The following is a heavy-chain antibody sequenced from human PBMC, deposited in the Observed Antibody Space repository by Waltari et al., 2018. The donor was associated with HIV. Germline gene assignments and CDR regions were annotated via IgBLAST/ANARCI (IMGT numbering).Heavy chain of an antibody. D-gene: IGHD3-3*01. Sequence: EQLVQSGTEVTKPGASVRVSCKTYGYTSIGNIIPWVRQAPGKGLEWVGRIKSKTDGGTTDYAAPVKGRFYISRDDSKNRVFLQMNSLKTEDTAVYYCTTVSHDFWSGYYYDYFDHWGQGTLATVSS. CDR2: IKSKTDGGTT. CDR1: GYTSIGNI. V-gene: IGHV3-15*01. CDR3: TTVSHDFWSGYYYDYFDH. J-gene: IGHJ4*02.